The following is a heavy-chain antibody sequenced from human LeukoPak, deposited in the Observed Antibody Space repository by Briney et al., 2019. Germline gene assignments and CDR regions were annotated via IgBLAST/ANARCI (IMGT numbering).Heavy chain of an antibody. CDR2: ISSDGSST. CDR3: ARDLVVTSGY. D-gene: IGHD2-2*01. V-gene: IGHV3-74*03. Sequence: SGGSLRLSCAASGFTFSSYWMHWVRQAPGKGLVWVARISSDGSSTTYADSVKGRFTISRDNAKNTLYLQMNSLRAEDTAVYYCARDLVVTSGYWGQGTLVTVSS. J-gene: IGHJ4*02. CDR1: GFTFSSYW.